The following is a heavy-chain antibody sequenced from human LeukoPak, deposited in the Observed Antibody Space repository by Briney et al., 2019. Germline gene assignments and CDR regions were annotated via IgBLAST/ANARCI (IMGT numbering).Heavy chain of an antibody. CDR2: ISGSGDST. D-gene: IGHD5-12*01. Sequence: GGSLRLSCAASGFTFSSYAMSWVRQAPGKGLEWVSAISGSGDSTYYADSVKGRFTISRDNSKNTLYLQMNSLRAEDTAVYYCAKAYSGYEYYYYYMDVWGKGTTVTVSS. CDR1: GFTFSSYA. V-gene: IGHV3-23*01. J-gene: IGHJ6*03. CDR3: AKAYSGYEYYYYYMDV.